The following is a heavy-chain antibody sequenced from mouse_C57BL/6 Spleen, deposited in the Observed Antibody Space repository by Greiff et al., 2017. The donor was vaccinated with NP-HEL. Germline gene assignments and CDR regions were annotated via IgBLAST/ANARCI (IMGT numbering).Heavy chain of an antibody. CDR3: ARHWDYAMDY. Sequence: QVQLKQPGAELVKPGASVKLSCKASGYTFTSYWMHWVKQRPGRGLEWIGRIDPNSGGTKYNEKFKSKATLTVDKPSSTAYMQLSSLTSEDSAVYYCARHWDYAMDYWGQGTSVTVSS. CDR1: GYTFTSYW. V-gene: IGHV1-72*01. D-gene: IGHD4-1*01. CDR2: IDPNSGGT. J-gene: IGHJ4*01.